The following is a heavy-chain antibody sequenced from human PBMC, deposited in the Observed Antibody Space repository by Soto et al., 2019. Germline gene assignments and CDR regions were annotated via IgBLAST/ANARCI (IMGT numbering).Heavy chain of an antibody. V-gene: IGHV3-9*01. CDR3: AKDMRRSGYDPHYYYGMDV. D-gene: IGHD5-12*01. CDR1: GFTFDDYA. J-gene: IGHJ6*02. CDR2: ISWNSGSI. Sequence: EVQLVESGGGLVQPGRSLRLSCAASGFTFDDYAMHWVRQAPGKGLEWVSGISWNSGSIGYADSVKGRFTISRDNAKNSLYLQMNSLRAEDTALYYCAKDMRRSGYDPHYYYGMDVWGQGTTVTVSS.